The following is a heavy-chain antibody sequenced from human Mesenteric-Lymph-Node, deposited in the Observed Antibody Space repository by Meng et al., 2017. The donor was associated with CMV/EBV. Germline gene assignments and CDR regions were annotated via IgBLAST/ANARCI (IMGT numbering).Heavy chain of an antibody. CDR1: GFIFTTYA. CDR3: AKSYGDHGDY. V-gene: IGHV3-23*03. D-gene: IGHD4-17*01. J-gene: IGHJ4*02. Sequence: GESLKISCTVSGFIFTTYALYWVRQAPGKGLEWVSIIYSVNSNTYYADSVKGRFTIFRDDSTNTLHLQMNSLRAEDTATYYCAKSYGDHGDYWGQGTQVTVSS. CDR2: IYSVNSNT.